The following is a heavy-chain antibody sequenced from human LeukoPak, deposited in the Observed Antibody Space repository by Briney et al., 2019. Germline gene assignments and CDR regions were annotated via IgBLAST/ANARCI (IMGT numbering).Heavy chain of an antibody. Sequence: ASVKVSCKASGYTFSSYGISWVRQAPGQGLEWMGWISAYNGNTNYAQKLQGRVTMTTDTSTSTAYMELRSLRSDDTAVYYCASGYCSSTSCSTVYWGQGTLVTVSS. CDR1: GYTFSSYG. J-gene: IGHJ4*02. V-gene: IGHV1-18*01. CDR2: ISAYNGNT. D-gene: IGHD2-2*03. CDR3: ASGYCSSTSCSTVY.